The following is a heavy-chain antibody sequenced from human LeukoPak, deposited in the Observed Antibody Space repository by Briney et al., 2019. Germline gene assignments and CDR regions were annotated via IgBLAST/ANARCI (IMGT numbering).Heavy chain of an antibody. CDR3: AKDPGDSSGYSDY. J-gene: IGHJ4*02. D-gene: IGHD3-22*01. Sequence: GGSLRLSCAASGFTFSSYWMSWVRQAPGKGLEWVSAISGSGGSTYYADSVKGRFTISRDNSKNTLYLQMNSLRAEDTAVYYCAKDPGDSSGYSDYWGQGTLVTVSS. CDR1: GFTFSSYW. CDR2: ISGSGGST. V-gene: IGHV3-23*01.